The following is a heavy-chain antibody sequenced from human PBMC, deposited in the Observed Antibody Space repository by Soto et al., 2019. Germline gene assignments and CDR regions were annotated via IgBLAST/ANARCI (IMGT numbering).Heavy chain of an antibody. J-gene: IGHJ6*02. D-gene: IGHD2-2*02. CDR3: ARLYCSSTSCYTDGMDV. Sequence: PGGSLRLSCAASGFTFSSYSMNWVRQAPGKGLEWVSYISSSSSTIYYADSVKGRFTISRDNAKNSLYLQMNSLRDEDTAVYYCARLYCSSTSCYTDGMDVWGQGTTVTVSS. CDR1: GFTFSSYS. CDR2: ISSSSSTI. V-gene: IGHV3-48*02.